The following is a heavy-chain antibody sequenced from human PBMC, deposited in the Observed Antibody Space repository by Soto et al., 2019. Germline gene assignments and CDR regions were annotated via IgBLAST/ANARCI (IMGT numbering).Heavy chain of an antibody. CDR3: AREQLGGIDY. CDR2: IYYSGST. D-gene: IGHD6-13*01. J-gene: IGHJ4*02. CDR1: GGSISSYY. Sequence: SETLSLTCTVSGGSISSYYWSWIRQPPGKGLEWIGYIYYSGSTNYNPSLKSRVTISVDTSKNQFSLKLSSVTAADTAVDYCAREQLGGIDYWGQGTLVTVYS. V-gene: IGHV4-59*01.